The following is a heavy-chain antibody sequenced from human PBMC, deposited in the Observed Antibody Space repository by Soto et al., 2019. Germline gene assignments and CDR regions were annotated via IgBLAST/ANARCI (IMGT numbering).Heavy chain of an antibody. Sequence: QVQLVECGGGVVQPGRSLRLSCAASGFTFSSYGMHWVRQAPGKGLEWVAVIWYDGSNKYYADSVKGRFTISRDNSKNTLYLQMNSLRAEDTAVYYCARPGGSGSVYYYYGMDVWGHATTVTVSS. CDR2: IWYDGSNK. D-gene: IGHD3-10*01. CDR1: GFTFSSYG. V-gene: IGHV3-33*01. CDR3: ARPGGSGSVYYYYGMDV. J-gene: IGHJ6*02.